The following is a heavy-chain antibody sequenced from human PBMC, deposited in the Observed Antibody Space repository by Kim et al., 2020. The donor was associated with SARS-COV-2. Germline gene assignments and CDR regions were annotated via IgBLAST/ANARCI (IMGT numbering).Heavy chain of an antibody. Sequence: GRFTISRDNAKNSLYLQMNSLRAEDTAVYYCAREREGSSAWYYYYYGMDVWGQGTTVTVSS. D-gene: IGHD6-19*01. CDR3: AREREGSSAWYYYYYGMDV. J-gene: IGHJ6*02. V-gene: IGHV3-11*01.